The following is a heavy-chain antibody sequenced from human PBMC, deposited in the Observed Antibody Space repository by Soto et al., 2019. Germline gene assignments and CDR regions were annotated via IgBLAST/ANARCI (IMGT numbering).Heavy chain of an antibody. CDR2: IIPIFGTA. D-gene: IGHD5-12*01. Sequence: SVKVSCKASGGTFSSYAISWVRQAPGQGLEWMGGIIPIFGTANYAQKLQGRVTITADESTSTAYMELSSLRSEDTAVYYCAREGRDGYNLYYFDYWGQGTLVTVSS. CDR1: GGTFSSYA. CDR3: AREGRDGYNLYYFDY. V-gene: IGHV1-69*13. J-gene: IGHJ4*02.